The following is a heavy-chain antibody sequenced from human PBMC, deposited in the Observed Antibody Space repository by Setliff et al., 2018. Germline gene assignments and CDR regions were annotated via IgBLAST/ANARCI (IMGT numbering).Heavy chain of an antibody. D-gene: IGHD6-13*01. Sequence: ASVKVSCKASGYPFIGYFMHWVRQAPGQGLEWMGWINPKTGDTLYAPKFQGRVTMTRDRSSNTAYMDLSRLRSDDTAVYYCAKRGSSWSPIDFWGQGTLVTVSS. CDR1: GYPFIGYF. V-gene: IGHV1-2*02. CDR2: INPKTGDT. J-gene: IGHJ4*02. CDR3: AKRGSSWSPIDF.